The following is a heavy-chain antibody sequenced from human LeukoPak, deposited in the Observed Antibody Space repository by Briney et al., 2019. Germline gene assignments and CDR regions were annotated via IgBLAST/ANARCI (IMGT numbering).Heavy chain of an antibody. Sequence: GESLKVSCKGSGYNFTIYWIGWVRQMPGKGLEWMGNIYPGDSDTRYSPSFQGQVTISADKSISTAYLQWSSLKASDSAMYYCARRAHEKLATFDIWGQGTMVTVSS. V-gene: IGHV5-51*01. D-gene: IGHD6-6*01. CDR3: ARRAHEKLATFDI. CDR2: IYPGDSDT. J-gene: IGHJ3*02. CDR1: GYNFTIYW.